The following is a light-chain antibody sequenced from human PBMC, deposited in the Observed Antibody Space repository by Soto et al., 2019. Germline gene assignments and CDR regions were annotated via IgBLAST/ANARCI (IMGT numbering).Light chain of an antibody. CDR2: ITS. CDR3: QQSYSTPYS. V-gene: IGKV1-39*01. CDR1: RSIGNY. Sequence: DIQMTQSPSSLSASIGDRVTITCRASRSIGNYLNWYQQKPESAPKLLIYITSSLQSGVPSRFSGSGSGTDFTLTISSLQPEDFATYYCQQSYSTPYSFGQGTKREIK. J-gene: IGKJ2*01.